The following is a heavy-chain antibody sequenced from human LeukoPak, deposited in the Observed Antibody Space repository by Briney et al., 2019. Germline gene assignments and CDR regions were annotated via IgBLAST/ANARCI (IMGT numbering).Heavy chain of an antibody. Sequence: GGSLRLSCATSGFSFGDYAMTWVRQAPGKGLEWVGIVRNKASGGATAYAASVKGRFTISRDDSNTIAYLQMNSLQTEDTAVYYCSRAHSWSFNSWGQGTLVTVSS. D-gene: IGHD2-15*01. CDR2: VRNKASGGAT. J-gene: IGHJ4*02. CDR1: GFSFGDYA. CDR3: SRAHSWSFNS. V-gene: IGHV3-49*04.